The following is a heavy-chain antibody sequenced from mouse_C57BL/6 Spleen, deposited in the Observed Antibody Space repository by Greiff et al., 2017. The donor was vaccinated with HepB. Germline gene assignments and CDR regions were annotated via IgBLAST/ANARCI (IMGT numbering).Heavy chain of an antibody. CDR2: INPSSGYT. CDR1: GYTFTSYT. CDR3: ARGSHYGNFDY. V-gene: IGHV1-4*01. J-gene: IGHJ2*01. D-gene: IGHD2-1*01. Sequence: VQRVESGAELARPGASVKMSCKASGYTFTSYTMHWVKQRPGQGLEWIGYINPSSGYTKYNQKFKDKATLTADKSSSTAYMQLSSLTSEDSAVYYCARGSHYGNFDYWGQGTTLTVSS.